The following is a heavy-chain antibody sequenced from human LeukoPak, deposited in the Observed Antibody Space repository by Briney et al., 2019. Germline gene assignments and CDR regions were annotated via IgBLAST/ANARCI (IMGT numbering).Heavy chain of an antibody. D-gene: IGHD5-12*01. V-gene: IGHV5-51*04. Sequence: GGSLRLSCKGSGYSFANYWIVWVRQMPGKGLELMGVIYPGDSDTRYTPSFQGQVHISADKPISTAFLQWSSLKASDTAMYYCARRVSDYDVCDYWGQGTLVTVSS. J-gene: IGHJ4*02. CDR3: ARRVSDYDVCDY. CDR1: GYSFANYW. CDR2: IYPGDSDT.